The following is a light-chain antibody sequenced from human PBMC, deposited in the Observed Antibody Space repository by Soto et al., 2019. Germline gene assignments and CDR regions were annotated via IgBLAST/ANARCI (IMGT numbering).Light chain of an antibody. V-gene: IGLV2-23*02. CDR1: SSDVGSYNL. CDR2: EVS. CDR3: CSYAGSSFYV. Sequence: SVLTQPASVSGSPGQSITLSCTGTSSDVGSYNLVSWYQQHPGKAPKLMIYEVSKRPSGVSNRFSGSKSGNTASLTISGLQAGDEAVNYCCSYAGSSFYVFGTGTKVTVL. J-gene: IGLJ1*01.